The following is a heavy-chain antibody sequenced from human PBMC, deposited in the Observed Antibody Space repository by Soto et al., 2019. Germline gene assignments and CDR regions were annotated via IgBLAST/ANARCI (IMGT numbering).Heavy chain of an antibody. CDR1: GFPFTKAW. CDR3: AKGGVSGRSLDY. Sequence: EEQLVESGGRLVTPGGSLRLSCAASGFPFTKAWMTWVRQAPGKGLEWVGRIRSKAAGETREYAAPVKGRFTVSRDDSKNMLYLEMNSLRAEDTAVYYCAKGGVSGRSLDYGGQGTLVTVSS. D-gene: IGHD1-26*01. J-gene: IGHJ4*02. CDR2: IRSKAAGETR. V-gene: IGHV3-15*01.